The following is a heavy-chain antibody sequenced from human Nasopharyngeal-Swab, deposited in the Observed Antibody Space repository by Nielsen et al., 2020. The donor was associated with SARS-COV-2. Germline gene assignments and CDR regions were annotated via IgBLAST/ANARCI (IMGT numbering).Heavy chain of an antibody. CDR1: GFTFRNYA. CDR3: ARFPRYDLYSFQSEYFQN. CDR2: ISGGGGST. J-gene: IGHJ1*01. D-gene: IGHD3-3*01. Sequence: GGSLRLSCAASGFTFRNYAMGWVRQAPGKGLEWVSGISGGGGSTYYADSVKGRFTISRDNYNSKNTVDLQMNSLRAEGTAVYYCARFPRYDLYSFQSEYFQNWGQGTLVTVSS. V-gene: IGHV3-23*01.